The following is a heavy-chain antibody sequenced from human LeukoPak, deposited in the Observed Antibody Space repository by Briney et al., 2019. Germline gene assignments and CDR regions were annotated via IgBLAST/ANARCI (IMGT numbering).Heavy chain of an antibody. CDR3: ARPDDEYWLPLWGY. CDR2: INPNSGGT. Sequence: ASVKVSCKASGYTFTGYYMHWVRQAPGQGLEWMGWINPNSGGTNYAQKFHGRVTMTRDTSISTAYMELSRLRSDDTAVYYCARPDDEYWLPLWGYWGQGTLVTVSS. J-gene: IGHJ4*02. CDR1: GYTFTGYY. V-gene: IGHV1-2*02. D-gene: IGHD5-12*01.